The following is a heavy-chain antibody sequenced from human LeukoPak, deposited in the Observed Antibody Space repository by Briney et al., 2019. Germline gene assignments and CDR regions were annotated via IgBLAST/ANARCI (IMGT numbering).Heavy chain of an antibody. J-gene: IGHJ5*02. CDR3: ARSLKWFDP. Sequence: SETLSLTCTVSGGSISSYYWSWIRQPPGKGLEWIGYIYYSGSTNYNPSLKSRVTISVDTSKNQFSLKLSSVTAADTAVYYCARSLKWFDPWGQGTLVTVSS. V-gene: IGHV4-59*01. CDR2: IYYSGST. CDR1: GGSISSYY.